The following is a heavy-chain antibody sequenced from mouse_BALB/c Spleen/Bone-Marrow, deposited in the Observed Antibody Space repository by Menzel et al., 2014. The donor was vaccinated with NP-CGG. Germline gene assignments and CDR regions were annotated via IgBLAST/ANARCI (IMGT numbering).Heavy chain of an antibody. CDR1: GFTFTDYY. V-gene: IGHV7-3*02. CDR3: ARFPMDY. CDR2: IRNKAYGYTT. J-gene: IGHJ4*01. Sequence: EVKLVESGGGLVQPGGSLRPSCTTSGFTFTDYYMSWVRQPPGKALEWLAFIRNKAYGYTTEYSASVRGRFTISRDNYQSILYLQMTTLRAEDSATYYCARFPMDYWGQGTSVTISS.